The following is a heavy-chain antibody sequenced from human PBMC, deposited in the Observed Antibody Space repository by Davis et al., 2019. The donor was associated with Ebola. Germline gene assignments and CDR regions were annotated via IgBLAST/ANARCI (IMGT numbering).Heavy chain of an antibody. V-gene: IGHV1-2*06. CDR2: INPNSGGT. CDR1: GYTFTGYY. J-gene: IGHJ5*02. Sequence: AASVKVSCKASGYTFTGYYIQWVRQAPGQGLEWVGRINPNSGGTNYAQKLQGRITMTRDTSISTAYMEVTRLRSDDTAVYYCARDVAAPGWFDPWGQGTLVTVSS. CDR3: ARDVAAPGWFDP. D-gene: IGHD6-13*01.